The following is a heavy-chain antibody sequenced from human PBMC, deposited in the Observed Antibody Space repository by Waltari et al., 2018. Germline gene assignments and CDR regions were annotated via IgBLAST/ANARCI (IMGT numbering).Heavy chain of an antibody. Sequence: QVQLQESGPGLVKPSQTLSLTCTVSGGSIRRGGYYWSWIRQHPGKGLEWIGYIYYSGSTYYNPSLKSRVTISVDTSKNQFSLKLSSVTAADTAVYYCARDHTRRSKGHFDLWGRGTLVTVSS. CDR1: GGSIRRGGYY. CDR3: ARDHTRRSKGHFDL. D-gene: IGHD1-26*01. J-gene: IGHJ2*01. V-gene: IGHV4-31*03. CDR2: IYYSGST.